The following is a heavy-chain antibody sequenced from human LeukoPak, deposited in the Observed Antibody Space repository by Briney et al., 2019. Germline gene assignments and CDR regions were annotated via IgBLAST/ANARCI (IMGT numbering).Heavy chain of an antibody. CDR1: GYSFTSYW. J-gene: IGHJ6*04. Sequence: GESLKISGKGSGYSFTSYWISWVRQMPGKGLEWMGRIDPSDSYTNYSPSFQGHVTISADKSTSTAYLQWSSLKASDTAMYYCARAYSGYDSYYYYYGMDVWGKGTTVTVSS. CDR2: IDPSDSYT. D-gene: IGHD5-12*01. V-gene: IGHV5-10-1*01. CDR3: ARAYSGYDSYYYYYGMDV.